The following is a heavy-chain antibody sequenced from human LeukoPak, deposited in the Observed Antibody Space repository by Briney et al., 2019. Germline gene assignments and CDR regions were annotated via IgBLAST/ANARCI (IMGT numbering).Heavy chain of an antibody. CDR1: GGSISSYY. CDR3: ARDARGFGELFFSGAFDI. J-gene: IGHJ3*02. Sequence: SETLSLTCTVSGGSISSYYWSWIRQPPGKGLEWIGYIYYSGSTKYNPSLKSRVTISVDTSKNQFSLKLSSVTAADTAVYYCARDARGFGELFFSGAFDIWGQGTMVTVSS. V-gene: IGHV4-59*01. CDR2: IYYSGST. D-gene: IGHD3-10*01.